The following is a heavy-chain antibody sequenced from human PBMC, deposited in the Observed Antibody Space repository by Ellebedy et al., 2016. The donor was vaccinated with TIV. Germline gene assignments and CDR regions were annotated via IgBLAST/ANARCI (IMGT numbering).Heavy chain of an antibody. CDR3: ARGRVSLSIVGAAHPPFDY. V-gene: IGHV4-34*01. Sequence: SETLSLXCAVYGGSFSGYYWSWIRQPPGKGLEWIGEINHSGSTNYNPSLKSRVTISVDTSKNQFSLKLSSVTAADTAVYYCARGRVSLSIVGAAHPPFDYWGQGTLVTVSS. J-gene: IGHJ4*02. CDR2: INHSGST. D-gene: IGHD1-26*01. CDR1: GGSFSGYY.